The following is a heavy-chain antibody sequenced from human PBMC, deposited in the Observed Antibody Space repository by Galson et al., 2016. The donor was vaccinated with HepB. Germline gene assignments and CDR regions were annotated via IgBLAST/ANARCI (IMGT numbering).Heavy chain of an antibody. D-gene: IGHD3-9*01. CDR3: ARDPRYNILTGYYNA. CDR1: GFTFDDYT. Sequence: SLRLSCAASGFTFDDYTMHWVRQAPGRGLEWVSGISWNSNNIGYADSVKGRSTISRDNAKNSLFLQMNSLRPEDTAFYYCARDPRYNILTGYYNAWGQGTLVAVSS. J-gene: IGHJ5*02. CDR2: ISWNSNNI. V-gene: IGHV3-9*01.